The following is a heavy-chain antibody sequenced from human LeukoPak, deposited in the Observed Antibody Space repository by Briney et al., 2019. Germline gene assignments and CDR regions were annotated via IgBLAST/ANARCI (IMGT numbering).Heavy chain of an antibody. CDR3: VRDLSSSWYYFDY. CDR1: GFTFSNYW. Sequence: GGSLRLSCAASGFTFSNYWMHWVRQAPGKGLVWVSRINGDESSISYADSVKGRFTISRDNAKNTLYLQMNGLRAEDTALYYCVRDLSSSWYYFDYWGQGTLVTVSS. J-gene: IGHJ4*02. CDR2: INGDESSI. D-gene: IGHD6-13*01. V-gene: IGHV3-74*01.